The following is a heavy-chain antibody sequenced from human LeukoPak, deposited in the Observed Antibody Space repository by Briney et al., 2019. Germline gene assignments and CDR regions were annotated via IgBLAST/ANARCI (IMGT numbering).Heavy chain of an antibody. CDR1: GGSFSGYY. V-gene: IGHV4-34*01. J-gene: IGHJ4*02. CDR3: ARGQPRLWWYRY. Sequence: SETLSLTCAVYGGSFSGYYWSWIRQPPGKGLEWIGEINHSGSTNYNPSLKSRVTISVDTSKNQFSLKLSSVTAADTAVYYCARGQPRLWWYRYWGQGTLVTVSS. CDR2: INHSGST. D-gene: IGHD2-15*01.